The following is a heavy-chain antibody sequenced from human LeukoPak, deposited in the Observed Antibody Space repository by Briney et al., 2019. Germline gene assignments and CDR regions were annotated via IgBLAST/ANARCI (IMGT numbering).Heavy chain of an antibody. D-gene: IGHD6-13*01. CDR1: GFTFSGYA. CDR3: AKDPGLGAAAGYIDY. Sequence: GGSLRLSCAASGFTFSGYAMSWVRQAPGKGLEWVSAISGSGGSTYYADSVKGRFTISRDNSKNTLYLQMNSLRAEDTAVYYCAKDPGLGAAAGYIDYWGQGTLVTVSS. CDR2: ISGSGGST. V-gene: IGHV3-23*01. J-gene: IGHJ4*02.